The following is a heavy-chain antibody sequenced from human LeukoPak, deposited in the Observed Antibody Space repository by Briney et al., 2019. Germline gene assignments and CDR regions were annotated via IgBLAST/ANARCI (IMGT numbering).Heavy chain of an antibody. Sequence: SVKVSCKASGGTFSSSALSWVRQAPGQGLEWMGGIIPIFGTANYAQKFQGRVTITADESTSTAYMQLSSLRSEDTAVYYCARKSTYGSSSSDAFDIWGQGTMVTVSS. CDR2: IIPIFGTA. V-gene: IGHV1-69*13. CDR3: ARKSTYGSSSSDAFDI. J-gene: IGHJ3*02. D-gene: IGHD6-6*01. CDR1: GGTFSSSA.